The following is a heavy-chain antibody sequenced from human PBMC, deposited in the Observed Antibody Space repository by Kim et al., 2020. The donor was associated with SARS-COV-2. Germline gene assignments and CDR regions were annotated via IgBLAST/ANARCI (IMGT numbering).Heavy chain of an antibody. Sequence: GGSLRLSCAASGFTFSSYDMHWVRQATGKGLEWVSAIGTAGDTYYPGSVKGRFTISRENAKNSLYLQMNSLRAGDTAVYYCARGTSIEYSSSLAFDYWGQGTLVTVSS. CDR1: GFTFSSYD. J-gene: IGHJ4*02. CDR2: IGTAGDT. D-gene: IGHD6-6*01. V-gene: IGHV3-13*01. CDR3: ARGTSIEYSSSLAFDY.